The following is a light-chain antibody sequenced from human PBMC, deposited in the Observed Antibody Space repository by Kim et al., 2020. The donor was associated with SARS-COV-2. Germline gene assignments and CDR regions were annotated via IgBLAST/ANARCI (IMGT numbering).Light chain of an antibody. CDR3: QKTNSFPLT. Sequence: DIQMTQSPASVSASVGDRVTISCRASQGIGRWLAWYQQRPGKAPKLLIYGASSLQSGIPSRFSGNGSETDFSLSISSLQPEDLATYCCQKTNSFPLTFGGGTKVDIK. CDR1: QGIGRW. V-gene: IGKV1-12*01. CDR2: GAS. J-gene: IGKJ4*01.